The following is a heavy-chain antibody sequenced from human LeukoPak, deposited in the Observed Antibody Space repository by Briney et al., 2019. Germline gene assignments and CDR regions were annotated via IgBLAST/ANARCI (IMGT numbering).Heavy chain of an antibody. CDR2: ISGSGDGT. Sequence: PGGSLRLSCAASGFTFSNYAMTWVRQAPGKGLEWVSAISGSGDGTYYADSVKGRFTISRDNSKNTLYLQMNSLRAEDTAVYYCAKVGATPKEYYYYMDVWGKGTTVTVSS. D-gene: IGHD1-26*01. J-gene: IGHJ6*03. V-gene: IGHV3-23*01. CDR3: AKVGATPKEYYYYMDV. CDR1: GFTFSNYA.